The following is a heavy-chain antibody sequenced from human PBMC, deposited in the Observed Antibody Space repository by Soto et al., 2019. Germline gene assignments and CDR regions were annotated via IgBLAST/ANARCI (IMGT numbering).Heavy chain of an antibody. CDR2: ISGSGGST. J-gene: IGHJ4*02. D-gene: IGHD6-13*01. V-gene: IGHV3-23*01. CDR1: GFTFSSYA. Sequence: EVQLLESGGGLVQPGGSLRLSCAASGFTFSSYAMSWVRQAPGKGLEWVSAISGSGGSTYYADSVKGRFTISRDNSKNTLYLQMNSLRAADTAVYYCAKDSNHGYSSSWYDYWGQGTLVTVSS. CDR3: AKDSNHGYSSSWYDY.